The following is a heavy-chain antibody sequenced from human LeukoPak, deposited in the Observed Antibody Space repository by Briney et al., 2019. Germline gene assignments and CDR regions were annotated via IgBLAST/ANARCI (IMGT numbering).Heavy chain of an antibody. D-gene: IGHD2-2*01. Sequence: PVKVSCKASGGTFSSYAISWVRQAPGQGLEWMGGIIPIFGTANYAQKFQGRVTITADESTSTAYMQLSSLRSEDTAVYYCAFAGLNAAAMFWQEDYWGQGTLVTVSS. CDR2: IIPIFGTA. CDR1: GGTFSSYA. CDR3: AFAGLNAAAMFWQEDY. V-gene: IGHV1-69*13. J-gene: IGHJ4*02.